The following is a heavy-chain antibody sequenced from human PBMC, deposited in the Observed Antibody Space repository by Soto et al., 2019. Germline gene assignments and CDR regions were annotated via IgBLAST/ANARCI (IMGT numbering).Heavy chain of an antibody. Sequence: SETLSLTCTVSGGSIRSYYWSWIRQPPGKGLEWIGYIYYSGSTNYNPSLKSRVTISVDTSKNQFSLKLSSVTAADTAVYYCARVHPGYSSGWSFDYWGQGTLVTVSS. D-gene: IGHD6-19*01. CDR1: GGSIRSYY. J-gene: IGHJ4*02. V-gene: IGHV4-59*01. CDR2: IYYSGST. CDR3: ARVHPGYSSGWSFDY.